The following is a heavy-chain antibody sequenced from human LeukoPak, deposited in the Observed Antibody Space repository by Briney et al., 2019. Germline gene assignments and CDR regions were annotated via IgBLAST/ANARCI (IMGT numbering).Heavy chain of an antibody. D-gene: IGHD4-11*01. V-gene: IGHV3-33*01. CDR3: ARDSYSNYVDY. CDR2: IWYDGGNK. Sequence: GGSLRLSCAASGFTFSSYGMHWVRQAPGKGLEWVAVIWYDGGNKYYADSVKGRFTISRDNSKNTLYLQMNSLRAEDTAVYYCARDSYSNYVDYWGQGTLVTVSS. CDR1: GFTFSSYG. J-gene: IGHJ4*02.